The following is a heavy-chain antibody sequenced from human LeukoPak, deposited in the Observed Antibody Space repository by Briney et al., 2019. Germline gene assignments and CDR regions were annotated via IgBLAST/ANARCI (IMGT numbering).Heavy chain of an antibody. CDR1: GGTFSSYA. CDR3: ARDRLASYYDSSGSQFDS. J-gene: IGHJ4*02. Sequence: SVKVSCKASGGTFSSYAVSWVRQAPGQGLQWMGRIIPILDIGNYAQKFQGRVTITADKSTSTAYMELSSLRSEDTAVYYCARDRLASYYDSSGSQFDSWGQGTLVTVSS. D-gene: IGHD3-22*01. V-gene: IGHV1-69*04. CDR2: IIPILDIG.